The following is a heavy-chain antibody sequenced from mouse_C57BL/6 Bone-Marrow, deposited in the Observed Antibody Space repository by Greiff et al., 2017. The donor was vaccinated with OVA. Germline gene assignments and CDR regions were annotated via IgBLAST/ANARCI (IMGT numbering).Heavy chain of an antibody. J-gene: IGHJ4*01. CDR2: IWSDGST. CDR3: ARHNYYGSSYDAMDY. D-gene: IGHD1-1*01. CDR1: GFSLTSYG. Sequence: VQRVESGPGLVAPSQSLSITCTVSGFSLTSYGVHWVRQPPGKGLEWLVVIWSDGSTTYNSALKSRLSISKDNSKSQVFLKMNSLQTDDTAMYYCARHNYYGSSYDAMDYWGQGTSVTVSS. V-gene: IGHV2-6-1*01.